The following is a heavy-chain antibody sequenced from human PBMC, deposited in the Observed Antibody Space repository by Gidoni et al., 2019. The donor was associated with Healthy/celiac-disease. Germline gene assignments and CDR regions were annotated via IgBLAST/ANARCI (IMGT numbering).Heavy chain of an antibody. Sequence: QLQLQESGPGLVKPSETLSLTCTVSGGSISSSSYYWGWIRQPPGKGLEWIGSIYYSGSTYYNPSLKSRVTISVDTSKNQFSLKLSSVTAADTAVYYCARDIIAAAGIFFDYWGQGTLVTVSS. J-gene: IGHJ4*02. CDR1: GGSISSSSYY. CDR2: IYYSGST. CDR3: ARDIIAAAGIFFDY. V-gene: IGHV4-39*07. D-gene: IGHD6-13*01.